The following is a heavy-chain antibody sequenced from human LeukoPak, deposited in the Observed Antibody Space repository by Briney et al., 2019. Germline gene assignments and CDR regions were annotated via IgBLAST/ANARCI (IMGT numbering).Heavy chain of an antibody. CDR3: ARSFGYSYGYTPKYYFDY. Sequence: ASVKVSCKASGYTFTSYYMHWVRQAPGQGLEWMGIINPSGGSTSYAQKFQGRVTITTDESTSTAYMELSSLRSEDTAVYYCARSFGYSYGYTPKYYFDYWGQGTLVTVSS. CDR1: GYTFTSYY. D-gene: IGHD5-18*01. V-gene: IGHV1-46*01. CDR2: INPSGGST. J-gene: IGHJ4*02.